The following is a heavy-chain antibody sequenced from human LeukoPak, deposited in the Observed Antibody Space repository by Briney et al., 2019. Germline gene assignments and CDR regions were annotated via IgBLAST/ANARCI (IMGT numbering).Heavy chain of an antibody. J-gene: IGHJ4*02. Sequence: GGSLRLSCAASGLTFSTYAMSWVRQAPGKGLEWVSAISGSGSGTYYAHSVRGRFTISRDNYKSMLYLQMNSLRAEDTAVYYCAKGGRDPIDYWDRGTLVTVSS. CDR1: GLTFSTYA. V-gene: IGHV3-23*01. CDR3: AKGGRDPIDY. CDR2: ISGSGSGT.